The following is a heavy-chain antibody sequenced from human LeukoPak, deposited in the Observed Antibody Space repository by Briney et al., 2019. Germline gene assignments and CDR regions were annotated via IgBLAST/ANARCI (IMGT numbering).Heavy chain of an antibody. CDR2: ISWNSGSI. CDR1: GFTLDDCA. V-gene: IGHV3-9*01. Sequence: GGSLRLSCAASGFTLDDCAIHWVRQAPPKGLEWVSGISWNSGSIGYADSVKGRFTISRDNSKNTLYLQMNSLRAEDTAVYYCANSPALYYDILTGYYYWGQGTLVTVSS. D-gene: IGHD3-9*01. CDR3: ANSPALYYDILTGYYY. J-gene: IGHJ4*02.